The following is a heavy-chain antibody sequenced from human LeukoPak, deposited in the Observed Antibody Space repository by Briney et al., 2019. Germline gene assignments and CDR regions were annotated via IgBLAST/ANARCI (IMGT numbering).Heavy chain of an antibody. CDR1: GFTFSSYG. CDR2: IRYDGSNK. D-gene: IGHD5-18*01. V-gene: IGHV3-30*02. CDR3: AREGRETGIRYFDY. Sequence: PGGSLRLSCAASGFTFSSYGMHWVRQAPGKGLEWVAFIRYDGSNKYYADSVKGRFTISRDNSKNTLYLQMNSLRAEDTAVYYCAREGRETGIRYFDYWGQGTLVTVSS. J-gene: IGHJ4*02.